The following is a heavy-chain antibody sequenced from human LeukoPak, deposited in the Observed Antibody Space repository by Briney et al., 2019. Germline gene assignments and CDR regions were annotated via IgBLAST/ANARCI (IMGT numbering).Heavy chain of an antibody. D-gene: IGHD4-17*01. CDR2: IKQDGSEK. Sequence: GGSLRLSCAASGFTFSSYWMSWVRQAPGKGLEWVASIKQDGSEKYYVDSVKGRFTISRDNAKNSLYLQMNSLRAEDTALYYCARAPGEGWFDPWGQGTLVTVSS. CDR1: GFTFSSYW. J-gene: IGHJ5*02. CDR3: ARAPGEGWFDP. V-gene: IGHV3-7*01.